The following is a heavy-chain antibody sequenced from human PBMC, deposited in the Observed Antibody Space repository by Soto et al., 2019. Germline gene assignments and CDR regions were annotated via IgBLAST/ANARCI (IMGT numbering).Heavy chain of an antibody. CDR1: GGSISSSSYY. Sequence: QLQLQESGPGLVKPSETLSLTCTVSGGSISSSSYYWGWIRQPPGKGLEWIGSIYYSGSTYYNPSLKSRVTISVDTSKNQFSLKLSSVTAADTAVYYCARHRPILRKVFDYWGQGTLVTVSS. CDR2: IYYSGST. CDR3: ARHRPILRKVFDY. D-gene: IGHD4-17*01. V-gene: IGHV4-39*01. J-gene: IGHJ4*02.